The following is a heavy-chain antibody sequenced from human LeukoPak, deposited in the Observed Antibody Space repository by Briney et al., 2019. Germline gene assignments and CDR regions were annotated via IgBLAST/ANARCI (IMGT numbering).Heavy chain of an antibody. Sequence: GESLKISCKSSGYSFTSYWIAWVRQMPGKGLEWMGILYPGDSDTRYSPSFQGQVTISADKSISTAYLQWSSLKASDTAMYYCARSIAVTDFDYWGQGTLVTVSS. D-gene: IGHD6-19*01. CDR1: GYSFTSYW. J-gene: IGHJ4*02. CDR2: LYPGDSDT. V-gene: IGHV5-51*01. CDR3: ARSIAVTDFDY.